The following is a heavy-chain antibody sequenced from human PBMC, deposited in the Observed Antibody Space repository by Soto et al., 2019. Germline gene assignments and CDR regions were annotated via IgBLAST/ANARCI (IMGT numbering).Heavy chain of an antibody. CDR2: ISGTGVSS. D-gene: IGHD6-19*01. CDR3: AKPRLVAGLIKYVDFAS. CDR1: GFTFSSYA. V-gene: IGHV3-23*01. J-gene: IGHJ4*02. Sequence: VQLLESGGGLVQPGWSLRLACEVSGFTFSSYAMSWVRQAPGKGLEWVAVISGTGVSSHYADSVKGRFTISRDNAKNTLNLEMNSLRAEDTAVYYCAKPRLVAGLIKYVDFASWGQGTLVTVSS.